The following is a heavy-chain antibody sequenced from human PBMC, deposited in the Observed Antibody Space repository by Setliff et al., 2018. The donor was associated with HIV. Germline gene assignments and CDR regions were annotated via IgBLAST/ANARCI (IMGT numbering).Heavy chain of an antibody. CDR2: ITTSSGYF. CDR1: GFTFSSYA. CDR3: ARVPVVVVPAALSANSYSDS. Sequence: SLRLSCAASGFTFSSYAMTWVRQAPGKGLEWVASITTSSGYFSYSDSVKGRFTISRDNSKSSLYLRMNSLRAEDTAVYYCARVPVVVVPAALSANSYSDSWGQGTLVTVSS. J-gene: IGHJ4*02. V-gene: IGHV3-21*01. D-gene: IGHD2-15*01.